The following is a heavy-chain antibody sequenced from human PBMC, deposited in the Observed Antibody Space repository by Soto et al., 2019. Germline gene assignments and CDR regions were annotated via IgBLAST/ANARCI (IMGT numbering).Heavy chain of an antibody. J-gene: IGHJ4*02. D-gene: IGHD2-21*01. CDR3: ARDQGGDLDY. CDR2: IHFSGET. V-gene: IGHV4-31*03. Sequence: QVQLQESGPGLMKHSQTLSLTCTVSGASIGRGGYYWTWIRQHPGKALEWMGHIHFSGETNYNPSLMGRLTMSIDTSTNQFSLNLAAVTAADTAMYYCARDQGGDLDYWGQGTLATVSS. CDR1: GASIGRGGYY.